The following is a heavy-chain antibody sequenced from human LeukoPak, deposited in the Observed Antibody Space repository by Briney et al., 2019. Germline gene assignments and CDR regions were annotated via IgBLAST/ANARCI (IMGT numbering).Heavy chain of an antibody. V-gene: IGHV3-66*01. D-gene: IGHD3-3*01. J-gene: IGHJ4*02. CDR2: IYSGGST. CDR1: GFTDRSNY. Sequence: PGGALRLSCATSGFTDRSNYMNWVRQTPGKGLQWVSIIYSGGSTYYADSVRGRLIISRDDSKDTMYLQMNNLRAEDTALYYCVRDDDFGFDHWGQGTLVTVSS. CDR3: VRDDDFGFDH.